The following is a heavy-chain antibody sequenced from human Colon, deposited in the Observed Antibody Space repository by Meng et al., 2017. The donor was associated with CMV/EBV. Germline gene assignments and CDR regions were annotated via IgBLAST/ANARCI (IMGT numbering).Heavy chain of an antibody. D-gene: IGHD5-24*01. V-gene: IGHV1-2*02. CDR1: GYPLNSYK. CDR3: ARAGDDYFDL. Sequence: KVSCKTSGYPLNSYKIHWVRQGPGQGLEWMGWINPDMGGPTYAQKIKGRVTVTRDTSISTVYMEVNSLTSDDTAVYYCARAGDDYFDLWGQGTLVTVSS. J-gene: IGHJ4*02. CDR2: INPDMGGP.